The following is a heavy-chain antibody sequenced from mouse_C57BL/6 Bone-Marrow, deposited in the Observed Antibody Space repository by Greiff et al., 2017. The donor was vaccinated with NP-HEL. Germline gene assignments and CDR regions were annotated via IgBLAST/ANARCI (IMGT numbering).Heavy chain of an antibody. CDR2: IYPSDSET. J-gene: IGHJ2*01. CDR3: ARRGEKGLRRAFDY. D-gene: IGHD2-4*01. V-gene: IGHV1-61*01. Sequence: QVQLQQPGAELVRPGSSVKLSCKASGYTFTSYWMDWVKQRPGQGLEWIGNIYPSDSETHYNQKFKDKATLTVDKSSSTAYMQLSSLTSEDSAVYYWARRGEKGLRRAFDYWGQGTTLTVSS. CDR1: GYTFTSYW.